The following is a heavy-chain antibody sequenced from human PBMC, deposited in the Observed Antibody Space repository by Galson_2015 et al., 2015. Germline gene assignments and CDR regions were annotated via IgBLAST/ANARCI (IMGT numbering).Heavy chain of an antibody. CDR3: ARRRVLGYCSSTSCYAPIDY. J-gene: IGHJ4*02. D-gene: IGHD2-2*01. V-gene: IGHV4-59*01. Sequence: GYIYYSGSTNYNPSLKSRVTISVDTSKNQFSLKLSSVTAADTAVYYCARRRVLGYCSSTSCYAPIDYWGQGTLVTASS. CDR2: IYYSGST.